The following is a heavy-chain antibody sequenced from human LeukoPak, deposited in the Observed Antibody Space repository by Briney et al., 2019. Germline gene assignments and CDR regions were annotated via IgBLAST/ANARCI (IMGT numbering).Heavy chain of an antibody. D-gene: IGHD1-26*01. CDR1: GGSISSYY. V-gene: IGHV4-59*01. J-gene: IGHJ3*02. CDR3: ARSVLVGAPDAFDI. CDR2: IYYSGST. Sequence: SETLSLTCTVSGGSISSYYWSWIRQPPGRGLEWIGYIYYSGSTNYNPSLKSRVTISVDTSKNQFSLKLSSVTAADTAVYYCARSVLVGAPDAFDIWGQGTMVTVSS.